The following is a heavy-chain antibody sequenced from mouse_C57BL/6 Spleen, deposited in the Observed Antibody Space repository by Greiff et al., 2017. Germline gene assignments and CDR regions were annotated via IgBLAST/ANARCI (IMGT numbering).Heavy chain of an antibody. CDR2: ISSGGSYT. CDR3: ARETEDDYYFDY. J-gene: IGHJ2*01. V-gene: IGHV5-6*01. CDR1: GFTFSSYG. D-gene: IGHD2-4*01. Sequence: EVHLVESGGDLVKPGGSLKLSCAASGFTFSSYGMSWVRQTPDKRLEWVATISSGGSYTYYPDSVKGRFTISRDNAKNTLYLQMSSLKSEDTAMYYCARETEDDYYFDYWGQGTTLTVSS.